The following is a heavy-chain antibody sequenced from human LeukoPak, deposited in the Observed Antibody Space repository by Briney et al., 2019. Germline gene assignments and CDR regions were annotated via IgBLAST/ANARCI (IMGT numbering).Heavy chain of an antibody. CDR3: VAREA. CDR1: GFTVSDDA. CDR2: IKSKPDGRTK. J-gene: IGHJ5*02. V-gene: IGHV3-15*01. Sequence: PGGSLRLSCAASGFTVSDDAMHWVRQAPGGGLEWVGRIKSKPDGRTKEYAAPVQGRITISKAETYRALYLHMIRLTNDATADYYCVAREAWGQGTLGTVSS.